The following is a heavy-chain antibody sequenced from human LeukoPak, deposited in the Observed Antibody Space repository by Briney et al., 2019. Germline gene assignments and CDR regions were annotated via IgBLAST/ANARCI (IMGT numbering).Heavy chain of an antibody. CDR1: GFTFDDYA. CDR2: ISWNSGSI. D-gene: IGHD3-10*01. Sequence: GGSPRLSCAASGFTFDDYAMHWVRQAPGKGLEWVSGISWNSGSIGYADSVKGRFTISRDNSKNTLYLQMNSLRAEDTAVYYCAKATASRHYSYFDYWGQGTLVTVSS. V-gene: IGHV3-9*01. J-gene: IGHJ4*02. CDR3: AKATASRHYSYFDY.